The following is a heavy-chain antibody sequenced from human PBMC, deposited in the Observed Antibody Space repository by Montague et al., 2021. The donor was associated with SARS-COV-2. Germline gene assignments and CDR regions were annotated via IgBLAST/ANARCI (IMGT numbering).Heavy chain of an antibody. D-gene: IGHD1-14*01. Sequence: PALVKPTQTLTLTCTFSGFSLTTSGVGVGWIRQPPGKALEWLALIYWGDAKHYSPSLKSRLTITKDTSKNQVVLTMTNMAPVDTATYYCAHKLSGINRRWVDPWGQGTLVTVSS. CDR3: AHKLSGINRRWVDP. J-gene: IGHJ5*02. CDR1: GFSLTTSGVG. V-gene: IGHV2-5*02. CDR2: IYWGDAK.